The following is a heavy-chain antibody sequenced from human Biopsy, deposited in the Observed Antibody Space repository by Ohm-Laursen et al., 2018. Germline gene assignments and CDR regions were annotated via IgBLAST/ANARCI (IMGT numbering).Heavy chain of an antibody. CDR3: VKDTNWNYVWDRPGATKGMDV. J-gene: IGHJ6*02. V-gene: IGHV3-9*01. CDR2: IDWNSRNI. Sequence: SLRLSCTASGFSFDDFAMHWVRQSPGKGLEWVAGIDWNSRNINYGDSVKGRFGVSRDNAKNSLYLQMNSLRGEDTALYYCVKDTNWNYVWDRPGATKGMDVWGQGTTVTVSS. D-gene: IGHD1-7*01. CDR1: GFSFDDFA.